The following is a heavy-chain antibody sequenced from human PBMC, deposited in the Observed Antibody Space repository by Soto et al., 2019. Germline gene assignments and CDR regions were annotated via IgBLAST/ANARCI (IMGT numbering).Heavy chain of an antibody. D-gene: IGHD4-17*01. V-gene: IGHV3-21*01. CDR1: GFTFSSYS. J-gene: IGHJ3*02. CDR3: ARCCGDYANDLDAFDI. Sequence: GGSLRLSCAASGFTFSSYSMNWVRQAPGKGLEWVSSISSSSSYIYYADSVKGRFTISRDNAKNSLYLQMNSLRAEDTAVYYCARCCGDYANDLDAFDIWGQGTMVTVSS. CDR2: ISSSSSYI.